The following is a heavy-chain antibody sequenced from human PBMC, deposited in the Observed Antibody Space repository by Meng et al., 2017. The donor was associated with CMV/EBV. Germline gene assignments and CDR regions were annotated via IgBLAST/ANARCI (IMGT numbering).Heavy chain of an antibody. Sequence: SVQVSCKASGGTFSSYAISWVRQAPGQGLEWMGGIIPILGIANYAQKFQGRVTITADKSTSTAYMELSSLRSEDTAVYYCARCNVDDSSSSWDYYYGMDVWGQGTTVTVSS. CDR2: IIPILGIA. D-gene: IGHD6-6*01. CDR3: ARCNVDDSSSSWDYYYGMDV. CDR1: GGTFSSYA. J-gene: IGHJ6*02. V-gene: IGHV1-69*10.